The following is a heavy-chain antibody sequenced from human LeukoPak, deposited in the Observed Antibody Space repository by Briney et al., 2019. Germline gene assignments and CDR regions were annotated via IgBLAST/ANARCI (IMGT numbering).Heavy chain of an antibody. CDR1: GGSISSGGYY. CDR2: IYHSGST. CDR3: ARDVDTSLQYGT. Sequence: SQTLSLTCTVSGGSISSGGYYWSWIRQPPGKGLEWIGYIYHSGSTYYNPSLKSRVTISVDRSKNQFSLKLSSVTAADTAVYYCARDVDTSLQYGTWGQGTLVTVSS. V-gene: IGHV4-30-2*01. D-gene: IGHD4-11*01. J-gene: IGHJ5*02.